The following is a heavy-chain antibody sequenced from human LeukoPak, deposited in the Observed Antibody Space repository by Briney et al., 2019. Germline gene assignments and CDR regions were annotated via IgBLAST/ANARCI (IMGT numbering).Heavy chain of an antibody. CDR2: IYHSGST. CDR3: ARVKTGVDHFYYYYMDV. J-gene: IGHJ6*03. Sequence: PSETLSLTCTVSDYSISSGYYWGWIRQSPGEGLEWIGNIYHSGSTYYNPRLKSRVTISVDAAKNQFSLKLSSVTAEDTAVYYCARVKTGVDHFYYYYMDVWGKGTTVTVSS. V-gene: IGHV4-38-2*02. D-gene: IGHD1-14*01. CDR1: DYSISSGYY.